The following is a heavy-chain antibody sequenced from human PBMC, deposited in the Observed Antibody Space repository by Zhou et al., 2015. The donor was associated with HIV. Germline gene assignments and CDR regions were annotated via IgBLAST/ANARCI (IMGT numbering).Heavy chain of an antibody. CDR2: INPRDGST. Sequence: QVHLVQSGTEVKRPGASVKISCKASGYLFTNYYIHWVRQAPGQGLEWMSVINPRDGSTTYAQQFNGRVVMTSDTSANIVYMQLSGLRPDDAAVYFCARALPPIGSPTTGEDYFDFWGQGTPVTVSS. CDR3: ARALPPIGSPTTGEDYFDF. J-gene: IGHJ4*02. CDR1: GYLFTNYY. V-gene: IGHV1-46*01. D-gene: IGHD7-27*01.